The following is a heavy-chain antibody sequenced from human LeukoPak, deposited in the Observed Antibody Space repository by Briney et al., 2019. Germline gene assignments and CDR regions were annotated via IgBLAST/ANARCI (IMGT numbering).Heavy chain of an antibody. CDR1: GYTFTGYY. CDR3: AGDFCGGDCYSRSTYMDV. D-gene: IGHD2-21*02. CDR2: INPNSGGA. Sequence: ASVKVSCKASGYTFTGYYMHWVRQAPGQGLEWMGRINPNSGGANYAQKFQGRVTMTRATSISTAYMELSRLRSDDTAVYYCAGDFCGGDCYSRSTYMDVWGKGTTVTVSS. J-gene: IGHJ6*04. V-gene: IGHV1-2*06.